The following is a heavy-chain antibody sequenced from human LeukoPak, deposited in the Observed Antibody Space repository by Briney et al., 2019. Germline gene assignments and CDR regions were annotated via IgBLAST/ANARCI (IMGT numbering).Heavy chain of an antibody. D-gene: IGHD5-12*01. Sequence: PSETLSLTCTVSGGSISSYYWSWIRQPPGKGLEWIGYIYYSGSTNYNPSLKSRVTISVDTSKNQFSPKLSSVTAADTAVYYCARGGYSGYAQDYWGQGTLVTVSS. J-gene: IGHJ4*02. CDR1: GGSISSYY. CDR2: IYYSGST. CDR3: ARGGYSGYAQDY. V-gene: IGHV4-59*01.